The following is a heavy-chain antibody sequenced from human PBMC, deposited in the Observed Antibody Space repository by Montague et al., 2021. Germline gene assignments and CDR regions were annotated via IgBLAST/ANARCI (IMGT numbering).Heavy chain of an antibody. CDR3: ARRGGTMVRGVKGYMDV. D-gene: IGHD3-10*01. Sequence: SETLSLTCAVYGGPFSGYYWSWIRQPPGKGLEWIGEINHSGSTNYNPSLKSRVTISVDTSKNRFSLKLSSVTAADTAVYYCARRGGTMVRGVKGYMDVWGKGTTVTVSS. J-gene: IGHJ6*03. CDR1: GGPFSGYY. CDR2: INHSGST. V-gene: IGHV4-34*01.